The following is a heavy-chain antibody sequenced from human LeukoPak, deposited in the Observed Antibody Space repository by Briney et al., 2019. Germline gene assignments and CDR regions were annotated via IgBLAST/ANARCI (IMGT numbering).Heavy chain of an antibody. J-gene: IGHJ4*02. D-gene: IGHD6-19*01. CDR1: GFTLSSYS. Sequence: GGSLRLSCAASGFTLSSYSMNWVRQAPGKGLEWVSSISRSSAYIYYADSVKGRFTISRDNAKNSLYLQMNSLRAEDTAVYYCARDPYYIAVAGFDYWGQGTLVTVSS. V-gene: IGHV3-21*01. CDR2: ISRSSAYI. CDR3: ARDPYYIAVAGFDY.